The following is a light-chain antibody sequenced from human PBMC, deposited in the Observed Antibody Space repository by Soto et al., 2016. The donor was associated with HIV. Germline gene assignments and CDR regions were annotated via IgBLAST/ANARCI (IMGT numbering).Light chain of an antibody. J-gene: IGKJ5*01. CDR3: QQSYSTLIT. CDR1: QSISLY. Sequence: DIQMTQSPSSLSASXGDRVTITCRASQSISLYLNWYQHKPGKAPRLLIYAASSLQSGVPSRFSGSGSGTDFTLTISSLQPEDFATYYCQQSYSTLITFGQGTRLEIK. CDR2: AAS. V-gene: IGKV1-39*01.